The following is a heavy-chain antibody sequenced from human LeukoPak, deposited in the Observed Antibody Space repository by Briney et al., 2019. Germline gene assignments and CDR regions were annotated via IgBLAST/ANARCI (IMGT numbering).Heavy chain of an antibody. CDR2: IYYSGST. V-gene: IGHV4-39*07. CDR1: DGSFSSSSYN. J-gene: IGHJ6*03. CDR3: ARTNSGYDIKYYYYYYMDV. D-gene: IGHD5-12*01. Sequence: PSETLSLTCTVSDGSFSSSSYNWDWIRQPPGKGLEWIGSIYYSGSTYYNPSLKSRVTISLDTSKNQFSLKLSSVTAADTAVYYCARTNSGYDIKYYYYYYMDVWGKGTTVTVSS.